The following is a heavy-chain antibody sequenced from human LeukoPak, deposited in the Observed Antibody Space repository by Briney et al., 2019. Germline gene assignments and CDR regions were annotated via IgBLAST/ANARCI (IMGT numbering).Heavy chain of an antibody. CDR3: ARQSQYSGSQAPDY. Sequence: PSETLSLTCTVSGGSISSYYWSWIRQPPGKGLEWIGYIYYSGSTNYNPSLKSRVTISVDTSKNQFSLKLSSVTAADTAVYYCARQSQYSGSQAPDYWGQGTLVTVSS. J-gene: IGHJ4*02. V-gene: IGHV4-59*08. D-gene: IGHD5-12*01. CDR1: GGSISSYY. CDR2: IYYSGST.